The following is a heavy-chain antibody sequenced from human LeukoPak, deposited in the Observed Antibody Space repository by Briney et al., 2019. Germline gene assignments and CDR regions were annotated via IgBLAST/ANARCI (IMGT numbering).Heavy chain of an antibody. CDR3: ARGGPLNYDFWSGYSTY. CDR2: INTDGSST. J-gene: IGHJ4*02. CDR1: GFTFSSYW. V-gene: IGHV3-74*01. Sequence: GGSLRLSCAASGFTFSSYWMHWVRQAPGKGLVWVSRINTDGSSTSYADSVKGRFTISRDNAKNSLYLQMNSLRAEDTAVYYCARGGPLNYDFWSGYSTYWGQGTLVTVS. D-gene: IGHD3-3*01.